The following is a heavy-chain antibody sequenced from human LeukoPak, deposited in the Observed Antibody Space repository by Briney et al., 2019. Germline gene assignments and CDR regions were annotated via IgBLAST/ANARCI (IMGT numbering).Heavy chain of an antibody. CDR1: GFTFSSYA. CDR3: AKDGGSYSIAESFQH. CDR2: ISGSGGST. V-gene: IGHV3-23*01. Sequence: GGSLRLSCAASGFTFSSYAMSWVREAPGKGLEWVSAISGSGGSTYYADSVKGRFTISRDNSKNTLYLQMNSLRAEDTAVYYCAKDGGSYSIAESFQHWGQGTLVTVSS. J-gene: IGHJ1*01. D-gene: IGHD1-26*01.